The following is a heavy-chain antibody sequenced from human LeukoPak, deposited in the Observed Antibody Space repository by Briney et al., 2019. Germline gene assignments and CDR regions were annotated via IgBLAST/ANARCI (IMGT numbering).Heavy chain of an antibody. CDR1: GLTFSSYA. CDR3: ASTPFIWYSSGWTDAFDI. V-gene: IGHV3-30-3*01. J-gene: IGHJ3*02. D-gene: IGHD6-19*01. CDR2: LSYDGSNK. Sequence: SGGSLRLSCAASGLTFSSYAMHWVRQAPGKGLEWVAILSYDGSNKYYADSVKGRFIISRANSNHTLYLQMNSLRAEDTAVYYCASTPFIWYSSGWTDAFDIWGQGTMVTVSS.